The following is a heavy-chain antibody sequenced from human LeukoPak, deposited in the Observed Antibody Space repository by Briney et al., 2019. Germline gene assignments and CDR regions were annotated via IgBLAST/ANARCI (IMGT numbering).Heavy chain of an antibody. CDR2: ISSSSSYI. V-gene: IGHV3-21*04. Sequence: GGSLRLSCAASGFTFSSYSMNWVRQAPGKGLEWVSSISSSSSYIYYADSVKGRFTISRDNAKNSLYLQMNSLRAEDTALYHCAREDKRVAFDIWGQGTMVTVSS. CDR3: AREDKRVAFDI. D-gene: IGHD1-1*01. J-gene: IGHJ3*02. CDR1: GFTFSSYS.